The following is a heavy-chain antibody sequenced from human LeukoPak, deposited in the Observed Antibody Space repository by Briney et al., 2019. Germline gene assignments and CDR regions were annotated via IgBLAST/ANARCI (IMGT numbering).Heavy chain of an antibody. D-gene: IGHD2-2*01. Sequence: ASVKVSCKTSGYTFTQYALNWVRQAPGQGLEWMGWINTNTGNPSYAPGFTGRFVFSLDTSVSTTYLEVNSLKAGDTAVYYCARVRARCSTGCLLGNYWGQGTLVTVSS. CDR1: GYTFTQYA. CDR3: ARVRARCSTGCLLGNY. CDR2: INTNTGNP. V-gene: IGHV7-4-1*02. J-gene: IGHJ4*02.